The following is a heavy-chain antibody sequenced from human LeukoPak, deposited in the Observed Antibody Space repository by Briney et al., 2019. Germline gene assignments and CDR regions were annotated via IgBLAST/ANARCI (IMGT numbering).Heavy chain of an antibody. V-gene: IGHV4-34*01. J-gene: IGHJ4*02. Sequence: PSETLSLTCAVYGGSFSGYYWSWIRQPPGKGPEWIGEINHSGSTNYNPSLKSRVTISVDTSKNQFSLKLSSVTAADTAVYYRAAASILRDFDYWGQGTLVTVSS. CDR2: INHSGST. CDR3: AAASILRDFDY. CDR1: GGSFSGYY.